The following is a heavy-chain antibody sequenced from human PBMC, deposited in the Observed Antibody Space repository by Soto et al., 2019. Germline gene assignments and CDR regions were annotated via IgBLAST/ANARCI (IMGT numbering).Heavy chain of an antibody. D-gene: IGHD1-1*01. Sequence: ASVKVSCTASGYTFSNFAMQWVRQAPGQRLEWMGWINRGNGNTEYSQKFQGRVTITRDTSASSVYMELSSLTSEDTAVYYCARSNTVGTTAGGTNLDYWGQGTLVTVSS. V-gene: IGHV1-3*01. CDR3: ARSNTVGTTAGGTNLDY. J-gene: IGHJ4*02. CDR1: GYTFSNFA. CDR2: INRGNGNT.